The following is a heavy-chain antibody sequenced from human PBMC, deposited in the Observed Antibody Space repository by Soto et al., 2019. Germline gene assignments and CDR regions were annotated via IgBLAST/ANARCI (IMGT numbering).Heavy chain of an antibody. J-gene: IGHJ6*02. CDR3: AGGGYCSRWYWGGDYGMGV. Sequence: QVQLVQSGAEVKKPGASVKVSCKASGYTFTSYDINWVRQATGQGLEWMGWMNPNSGNTGYAQKFQGRVTMTRNTYSSTAYMERSSLRFEGTAVYYCAGGGYCSRWYWGGDYGMGVWGQGATVTVSS. CDR1: GYTFTSYD. CDR2: MNPNSGNT. V-gene: IGHV1-8*01. D-gene: IGHD6-13*01.